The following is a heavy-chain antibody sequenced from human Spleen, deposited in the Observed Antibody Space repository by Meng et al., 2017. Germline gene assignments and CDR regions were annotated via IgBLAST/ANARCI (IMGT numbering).Heavy chain of an antibody. CDR1: GFTFSNYW. V-gene: IGHV3-74*01. CDR3: TRDTRYSSSWYSTGYNYSMDV. Sequence: GESLKISCAASGFTFSNYWMHWVRQAPGKGLVWVSRINSDGSRAIYADSVKGRFTTSRDNTKNTLNLQMNSLRAEDTAVYYCTRDTRYSSSWYSTGYNYSMDVWGQGTTVTVSS. CDR2: INSDGSRA. D-gene: IGHD6-13*01. J-gene: IGHJ6*02.